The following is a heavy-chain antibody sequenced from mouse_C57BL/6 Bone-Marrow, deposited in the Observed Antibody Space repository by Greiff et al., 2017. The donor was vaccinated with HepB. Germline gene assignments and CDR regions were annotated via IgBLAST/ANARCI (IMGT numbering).Heavy chain of an antibody. D-gene: IGHD1-1*01. J-gene: IGHJ4*01. Sequence: VQLQQPGAELVKPGASVKLSCKASGYTFTSYWMQWVKQRPGQGLEWIGEIDPSDSYTNYNQKFKGKATLTVDTSSSTAYMQLSSLTSEDSAVYYCAREGYYGSMDYWGQGTSVTVSS. CDR2: IDPSDSYT. CDR3: AREGYYGSMDY. V-gene: IGHV1-50*01. CDR1: GYTFTSYW.